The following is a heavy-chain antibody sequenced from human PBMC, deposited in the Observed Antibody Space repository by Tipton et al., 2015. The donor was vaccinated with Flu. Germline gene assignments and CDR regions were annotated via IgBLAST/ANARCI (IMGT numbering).Heavy chain of an antibody. J-gene: IGHJ4*02. CDR1: GFTFSSYW. CDR3: ARRYFDC. CDR2: INQDGSEK. D-gene: IGHD3-9*01. V-gene: IGHV3-7*01. Sequence: SLRLSCVDSGFTFSSYWMSWVRQAPGKGLEWVANINQDGSEKYYVDSVKGRFTISRDNAKNSLYLQMNSLRAEDTAVYYCARRYFDCWGQGTLVTVSS.